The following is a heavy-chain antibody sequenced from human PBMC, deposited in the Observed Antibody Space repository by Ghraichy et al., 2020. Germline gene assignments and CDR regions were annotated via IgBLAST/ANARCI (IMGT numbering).Heavy chain of an antibody. Sequence: GESLNISCAASGFTFSSYAMSWVRQAPGKGLEWVSAISGSGGSTYYADSVKGRFTISRDNSKNTLYLQMNSLRAEDTAVYYCAKDYGYSYGSGWGQGTLVTVSS. CDR3: AKDYGYSYGSG. V-gene: IGHV3-23*01. CDR2: ISGSGGST. D-gene: IGHD5-18*01. J-gene: IGHJ4*02. CDR1: GFTFSSYA.